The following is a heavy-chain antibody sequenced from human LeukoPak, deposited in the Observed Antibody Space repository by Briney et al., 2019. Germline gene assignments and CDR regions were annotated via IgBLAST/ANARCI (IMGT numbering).Heavy chain of an antibody. CDR1: GFTFGSYA. CDR3: AKDRAHDYSNYEVDS. J-gene: IGHJ4*02. V-gene: IGHV3-23*01. D-gene: IGHD4-11*01. CDR2: ISGSGGDT. Sequence: PGGSLRLSCAASGFTFGSYAMTWVRQAPGKGLAWVSSISGSGGDTYYADSVKGRFTISRDYSKNTLSLQMNSLRAEDTAVYYCAKDRAHDYSNYEVDSWGQGTLVTVSS.